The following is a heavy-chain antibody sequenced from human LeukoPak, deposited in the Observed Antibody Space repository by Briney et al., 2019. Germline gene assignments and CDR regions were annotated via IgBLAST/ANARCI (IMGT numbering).Heavy chain of an antibody. J-gene: IGHJ4*02. V-gene: IGHV4-34*01. CDR2: INHSGST. CDR1: GGSFSGYY. CDR3: ARGAQTYYDKAPVDY. Sequence: PSETLSLTCAVYGGSFSGYYWSWIRQPPGKGLEWIGEINHSGSTNYNPSLKSRATISVDTSKSQFSLKLNSMAAADTAVYYCARGAQTYYDKAPVDYWGQGTLVTVSS. D-gene: IGHD3-22*01.